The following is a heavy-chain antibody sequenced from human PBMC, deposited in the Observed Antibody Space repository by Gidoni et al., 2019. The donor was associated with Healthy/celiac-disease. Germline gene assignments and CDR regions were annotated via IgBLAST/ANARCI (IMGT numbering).Heavy chain of an antibody. V-gene: IGHV4-39*07. Sequence: HLQLQASGPRLVTPSETLSLSCTVSGDSVSNPDYYWGWVRQPPGKGLEWIGTVYYRGTPYYNPSLKSRVTILVHTSLNQFSLRLSSVTAADTAIYYCARDIRYSSSWSHFDFWGQGTLATVSP. CDR2: VYYRGTP. J-gene: IGHJ4*02. CDR3: ARDIRYSSSWSHFDF. CDR1: GDSVSNPDYY. D-gene: IGHD6-13*01.